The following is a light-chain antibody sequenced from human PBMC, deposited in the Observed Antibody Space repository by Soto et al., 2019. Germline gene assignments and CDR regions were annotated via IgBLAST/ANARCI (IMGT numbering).Light chain of an antibody. CDR1: QSISNH. V-gene: IGKV1-39*01. CDR2: AAS. CDR3: QQSYSTPRT. Sequence: DLPITQSPSSTSASVEDRVIIPCRASQSISNHLNWYQQKPGKAPKLLIFAASSLQSGVPSRFSGSGSGTDFTLTISSLQPEDFATYYCQQSYSTPRTFGQGTKVDIK. J-gene: IGKJ1*01.